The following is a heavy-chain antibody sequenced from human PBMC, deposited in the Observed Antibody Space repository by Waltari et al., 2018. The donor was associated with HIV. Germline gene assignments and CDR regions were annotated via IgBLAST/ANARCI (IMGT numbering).Heavy chain of an antibody. CDR2: ITSSGSTI. V-gene: IGHV3-48*02. CDR1: GFTFSRYS. D-gene: IGHD3-16*01. CDR3: ASTQGGY. Sequence: EVRLVGSGGGLVKPGGCLRLSRAASGFTFSRYSMNWVRQAPVKGVDWVSYITSSGSTIYYADSVKGRFTISRDNAKNSLYLQMNSLRDEDTAVYYCASTQGGYWGQGTLVTVSS. J-gene: IGHJ4*02.